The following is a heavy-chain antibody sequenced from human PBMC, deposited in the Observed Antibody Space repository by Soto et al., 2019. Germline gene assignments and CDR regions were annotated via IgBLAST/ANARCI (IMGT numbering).Heavy chain of an antibody. J-gene: IGHJ6*02. V-gene: IGHV3-21*01. CDR3: SRDLHLRPIYYYYGMDV. D-gene: IGHD5-12*01. CDR2: ISSSSTKI. CDR1: RFSISSFS. Sequence: PGGSLSLSCAASRFSISSFSMNWVRQAPGKGLEWVSSISSSSTKIYYADSVKGRFTISRDDAKNSLYLQMNSLTAEDTAVYYCSRDLHLRPIYYYYGMDVWGQGTTVTVSS.